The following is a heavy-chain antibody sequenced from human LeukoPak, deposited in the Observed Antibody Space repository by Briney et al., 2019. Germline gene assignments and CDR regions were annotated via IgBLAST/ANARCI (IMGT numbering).Heavy chain of an antibody. Sequence: GRSLRLSCAASGFTFSSYGMNWVRQAPGKGLEWVSSISSSSSYIYYADSVKGRFTISRDNAKNSLHLQMNSLRAEDTAVYYCAKNYYDSSGLFDYWGQGTLVIVSS. J-gene: IGHJ4*02. CDR2: ISSSSSYI. V-gene: IGHV3-21*01. CDR3: AKNYYDSSGLFDY. D-gene: IGHD3-22*01. CDR1: GFTFSSYG.